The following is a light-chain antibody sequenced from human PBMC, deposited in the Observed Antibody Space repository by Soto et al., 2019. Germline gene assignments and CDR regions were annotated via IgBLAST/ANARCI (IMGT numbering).Light chain of an antibody. CDR2: KDS. CDR3: QSSDDTGNYYL. Sequence: SYELTQTPSKSVSPGQTARITCSGDELSKQYVHWYQQKPGQAPVLVIYKDSERASGIPERFSASSSATTVTLTISGVRAEDEADYYCQSSDDTGNYYLFGTGTKVTVL. CDR1: ELSKQY. V-gene: IGLV3-25*02. J-gene: IGLJ1*01.